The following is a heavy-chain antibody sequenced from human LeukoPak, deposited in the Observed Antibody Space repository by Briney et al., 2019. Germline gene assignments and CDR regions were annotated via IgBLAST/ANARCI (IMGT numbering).Heavy chain of an antibody. D-gene: IGHD6-25*01. CDR3: ARDRGFSSGHGGWFDP. J-gene: IGHJ5*02. CDR1: GGSISNNY. CDR2: IYSSGST. V-gene: IGHV4-4*07. Sequence: SETLSLTCTVSGGSISNNYWTWIRQPAGKGLEYIGRIYSSGSTHHNPSLKSRVTMSVDTSKNQFSLKLTSVTVADTALYYCARDRGFSSGHGGWFDPWGQGTLVTVSS.